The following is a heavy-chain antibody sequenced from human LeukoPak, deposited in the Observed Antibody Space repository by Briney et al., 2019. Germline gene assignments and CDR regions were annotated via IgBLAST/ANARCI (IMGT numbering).Heavy chain of an antibody. CDR2: ISWNSGSI. J-gene: IGHJ5*02. Sequence: SLRLSCAASGFTFDDYAMHWVRQAPGKGLEWVSGISWNSGSIGYADSVKGRFTISRDNAKNSLYLQMNSLRAEDTALYYCASSLKFYGSGSYNWFDPWGQGTLVTVSS. D-gene: IGHD3-10*01. V-gene: IGHV3-9*01. CDR1: GFTFDDYA. CDR3: ASSLKFYGSGSYNWFDP.